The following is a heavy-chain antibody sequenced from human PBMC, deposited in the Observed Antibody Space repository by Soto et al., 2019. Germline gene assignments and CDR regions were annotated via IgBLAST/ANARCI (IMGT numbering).Heavy chain of an antibody. J-gene: IGHJ4*02. V-gene: IGHV3-23*01. Sequence: GGSLRLSCAASGFTFRNYAMSWVRQAPGKGLEWVSSIRNSGISTCYADSVKGRFTISRDNSKNTLYLQMNSLRAEDTAVYYCARVPGMAAAAGVTFDYWGQGTLVTVSS. CDR2: IRNSGIST. CDR1: GFTFRNYA. CDR3: ARVPGMAAAAGVTFDY. D-gene: IGHD6-13*01.